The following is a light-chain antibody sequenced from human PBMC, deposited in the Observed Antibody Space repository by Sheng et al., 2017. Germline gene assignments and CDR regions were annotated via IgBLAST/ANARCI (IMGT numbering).Light chain of an antibody. CDR1: QSVSIW. Sequence: DIQMTQSPSTLSASVGDRVSITCRASQSVSIWLAWYQQKPGKAPKLLIYKASTLQSGVPSRFSGSGSGTDFTLTISSLQPDDFATYYCQQYDSEITFGQGTRLEIK. J-gene: IGKJ5*01. CDR2: KAS. CDR3: QQYDSEIT. V-gene: IGKV1-5*03.